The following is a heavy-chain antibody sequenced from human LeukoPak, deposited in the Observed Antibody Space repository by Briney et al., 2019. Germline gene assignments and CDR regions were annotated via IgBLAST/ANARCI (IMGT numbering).Heavy chain of an antibody. CDR3: ARSISSSYPYYFDY. CDR2: IIPIFGTA. D-gene: IGHD6-13*01. CDR1: GGTFSSYA. V-gene: IGHV1-69*05. Sequence: GASVKVSCKASGGTFSSYAISWVRQAPGQGLEWMGGIIPIFGTANYAQKFQGRVTITTDESTSTAYMGLSSLRSEDTAVYYCARSISSSYPYYFDYWGQGTLVTVSS. J-gene: IGHJ4*02.